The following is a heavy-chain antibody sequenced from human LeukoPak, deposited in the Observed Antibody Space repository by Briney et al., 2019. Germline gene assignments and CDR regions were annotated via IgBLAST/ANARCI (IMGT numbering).Heavy chain of an antibody. V-gene: IGHV3-20*04. CDR2: INWNGGST. D-gene: IGHD3-10*01. J-gene: IGHJ4*02. CDR3: ARDNYGSGSWDFDY. CDR1: GFMFNSYW. Sequence: PGGSLRLSCAASGFMFNSYWMTWVRQAPGKGLEWVSGINWNGGSTGYADSVKGRFTISRDNAKNSLYLQMNSLRAEDTALYYCARDNYGSGSWDFDYWGQGTLVTVSS.